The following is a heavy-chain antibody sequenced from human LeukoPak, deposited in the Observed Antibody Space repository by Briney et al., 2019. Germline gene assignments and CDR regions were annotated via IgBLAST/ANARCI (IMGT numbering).Heavy chain of an antibody. J-gene: IGHJ4*02. D-gene: IGHD2/OR15-2a*01. CDR2: IYYSGST. CDR3: ARLSPTEYGSPRRAFDH. CDR1: GASISSYY. Sequence: PSETLSLTCTLSGASISSYYWSWIRQPPGKGLEWIGYIYYSGSTNYNPSLKSRVTISVDTSKNQFSLKLTSVTAADTAVYYCARLSPTEYGSPRRAFDHWGQGTLVTLSS. V-gene: IGHV4-59*08.